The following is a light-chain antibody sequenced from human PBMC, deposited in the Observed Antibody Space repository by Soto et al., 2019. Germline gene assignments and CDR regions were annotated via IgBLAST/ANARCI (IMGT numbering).Light chain of an antibody. V-gene: IGLV2-23*01. J-gene: IGLJ1*01. CDR2: EGS. CDR1: SSDVGSYNL. CDR3: CSYAGSSTPFIV. Sequence: QSALTQPASFSGSPGQSITISCTGTSSDVGSYNLVSWYQQHPGKAPKLMIYEGSKRPSGVSNRFSGSKSGNTASLTISGLQAEDEADYYCCSYAGSSTPFIVFGTGTKLTVL.